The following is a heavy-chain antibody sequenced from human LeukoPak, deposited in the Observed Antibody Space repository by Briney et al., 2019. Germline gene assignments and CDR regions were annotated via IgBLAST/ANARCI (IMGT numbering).Heavy chain of an antibody. CDR3: ARGRGGGWYIFDY. V-gene: IGHV4-61*01. CDR1: GYSISSGYY. CDR2: IYYSGST. D-gene: IGHD6-19*01. Sequence: SETLSLTCTVSGYSISSGYYWGWIRQPPGKGLEWIGYIYYSGSTNYNPSLKSRVTISVDTSKNQFSLKLSSVTAADTAVYYCARGRGGGWYIFDYWGQGTLVTVSS. J-gene: IGHJ4*02.